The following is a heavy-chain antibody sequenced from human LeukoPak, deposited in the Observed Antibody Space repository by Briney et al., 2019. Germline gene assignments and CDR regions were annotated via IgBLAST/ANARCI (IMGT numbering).Heavy chain of an antibody. CDR1: GFTFSSYW. Sequence: GGSLRLSCAASGFTFSSYWMHWVRQAPGKGLVWVSRINSDGSSTSYADSVKGRFTISRDNAKNTLYLQMNCLRAEDTAVYYCARDWAGGPFDYWGQGTLVTVSS. V-gene: IGHV3-74*01. CDR2: INSDGSST. CDR3: ARDWAGGPFDY. D-gene: IGHD4-23*01. J-gene: IGHJ4*02.